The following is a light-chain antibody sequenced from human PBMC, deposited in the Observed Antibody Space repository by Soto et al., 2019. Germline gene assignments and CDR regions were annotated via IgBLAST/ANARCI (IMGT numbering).Light chain of an antibody. CDR3: MQALQLRT. Sequence: EIVMTQSPLSLPVTPGEPASISCRSSQSLLQSNGYNYLDWYLQKPGQSPQLLIYLGSNRASGVPDRFSGSGSGTDFTLKISRVEAEDVGVYYCMQALQLRTFGQGTKVEIK. J-gene: IGKJ1*01. V-gene: IGKV2-28*01. CDR1: QSLLQSNGYNY. CDR2: LGS.